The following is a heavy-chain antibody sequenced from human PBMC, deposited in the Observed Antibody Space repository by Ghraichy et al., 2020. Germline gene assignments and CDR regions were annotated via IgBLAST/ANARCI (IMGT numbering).Heavy chain of an antibody. Sequence: GESLNISCMGSGYIFTNYWIGWVRQLPGKGLEWMGLIYPDDSDTRYSPSFQGQVTISADKSISTAYLQWSSLKASDTAMYYCARPFTPDYGDYGGFDYWGQGTLVTVSS. CDR3: ARPFTPDYGDYGGFDY. V-gene: IGHV5-51*01. J-gene: IGHJ4*02. CDR1: GYIFTNYW. D-gene: IGHD4-17*01. CDR2: IYPDDSDT.